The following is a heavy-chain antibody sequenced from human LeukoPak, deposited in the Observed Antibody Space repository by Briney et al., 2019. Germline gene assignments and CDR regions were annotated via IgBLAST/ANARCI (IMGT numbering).Heavy chain of an antibody. D-gene: IGHD6-13*01. J-gene: IGHJ4*02. Sequence: GASVKVSCKASGFTFTDYYIHWVRQAPGQGLEWMGSIHPKGGGTKYAQKFQGRVTVTRDTSISAAYMELSRLTSDDTAVYYCARDPPAAGSTEFDFWGQGTLVTVSS. V-gene: IGHV1-2*02. CDR3: ARDPPAAGSTEFDF. CDR1: GFTFTDYY. CDR2: IHPKGGGT.